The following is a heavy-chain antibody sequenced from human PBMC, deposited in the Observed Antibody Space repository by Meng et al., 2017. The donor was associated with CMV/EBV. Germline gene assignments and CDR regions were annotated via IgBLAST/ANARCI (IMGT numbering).Heavy chain of an antibody. V-gene: IGHV1-2*02. J-gene: IGHJ6*02. CDR2: INPNSGGT. D-gene: IGHD3-10*01. Sequence: ASVKVSCKVSGYTFTGYYMHWVRQAPGQGLEWMGWINPNSGGTNYAQKFQGRVTMTRDTSISTAYMELSRLRSDDTAVYYCARDRGGWFGRSYYGMDVWGQGTTVTVSS. CDR1: GYTFTGYY. CDR3: ARDRGGWFGRSYYGMDV.